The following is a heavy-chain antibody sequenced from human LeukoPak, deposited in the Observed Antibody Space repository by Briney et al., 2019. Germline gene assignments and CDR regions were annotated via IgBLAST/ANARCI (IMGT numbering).Heavy chain of an antibody. Sequence: SETLSLTCAVYGGSFSGYYWSWIRQPPGKGLEWIGEINHSGSTNYNPSLKSRVTLSVDTSKNQFSLKLSSVTAADTAVYYCARDNLRGFDYWGQGTLVTVSS. CDR3: ARDNLRGFDY. J-gene: IGHJ4*02. V-gene: IGHV4-34*01. D-gene: IGHD1-1*01. CDR2: INHSGST. CDR1: GGSFSGYY.